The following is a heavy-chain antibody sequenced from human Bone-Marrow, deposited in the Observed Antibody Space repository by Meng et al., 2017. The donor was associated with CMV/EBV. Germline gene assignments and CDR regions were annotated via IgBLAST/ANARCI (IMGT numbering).Heavy chain of an antibody. D-gene: IGHD2-2*02. V-gene: IGHV3-15*01. J-gene: IGHJ5*02. CDR3: TPYCSSTSCYRVDNNWFDP. CDR2: IKSKTDGGTT. CDR1: GFTFSNAW. Sequence: LSLTCAASGFTFSNAWMSWVRQAPGKGLEWVGRIKSKTDGGTTDYAAPVKGRFTISRDDSKNTLYLQMNSLKTEDTAVYYCTPYCSSTSCYRVDNNWFDPWGQGTLVTVSS.